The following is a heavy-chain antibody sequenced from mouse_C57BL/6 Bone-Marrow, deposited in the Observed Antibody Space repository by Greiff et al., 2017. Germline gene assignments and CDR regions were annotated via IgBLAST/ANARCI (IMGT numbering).Heavy chain of an antibody. CDR2: IYPGSGST. Sequence: VQLQQPGAELVKPGASVKMSCKASGYTFTSYWITWVKQRPGQGLEWIGDIYPGSGSTNYNEKFTSKATLTVDTSSSTAYMQLSSLSSEDSAVYYCALGGSSPLAYWGQGTLVTVSA. CDR1: GYTFTSYW. J-gene: IGHJ3*01. D-gene: IGHD1-1*01. CDR3: ALGGSSPLAY. V-gene: IGHV1-55*01.